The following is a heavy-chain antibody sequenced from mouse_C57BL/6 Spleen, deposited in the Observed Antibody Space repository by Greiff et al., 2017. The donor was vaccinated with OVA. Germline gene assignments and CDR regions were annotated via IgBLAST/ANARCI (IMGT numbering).Heavy chain of an antibody. CDR3: ARRYDYDFDY. CDR1: GYTFTSYW. D-gene: IGHD2-4*01. V-gene: IGHV1-61*01. J-gene: IGHJ2*01. Sequence: QVQLQQPGAELVRPGSSVKLSCKASGYTFTSYWMDWVKQRPGQGLEWIGNIYPSDSETHYNQKFKDKATLTVDKSSSTAYMQLSSLTSEDSAVYYCARRYDYDFDYWGKGTTLTVSS. CDR2: IYPSDSET.